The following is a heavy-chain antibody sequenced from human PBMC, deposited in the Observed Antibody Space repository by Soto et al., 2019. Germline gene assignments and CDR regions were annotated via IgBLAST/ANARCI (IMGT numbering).Heavy chain of an antibody. J-gene: IGHJ6*03. Sequence: EVQVLESGGGLVQPRGSLRLSCAASGFTFSNFAMSWVRHAPGKGLEWVSEISGSTGSTYYADSVKGRFTISRDNSKNTLHLQMNSLRAEDTAVYYCAKDTSSSPYYMDVWGKGTTVTVSS. CDR2: ISGSTGST. CDR1: GFTFSNFA. V-gene: IGHV3-23*01. CDR3: AKDTSSSPYYMDV. D-gene: IGHD2-2*01.